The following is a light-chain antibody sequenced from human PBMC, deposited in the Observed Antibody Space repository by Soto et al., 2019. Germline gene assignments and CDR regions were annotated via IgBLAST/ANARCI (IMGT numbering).Light chain of an antibody. CDR3: RS. CDR1: QSVSSN. J-gene: IGKJ1*01. CDR2: GAT. V-gene: IGKV3-15*01. Sequence: VLKQDPATLSVARGARATLSYMASQSVSSNLAWYQQRPGQAPRLLIYGATTRATGIPARFSGSGSGTEFTLTNERRQAEDFARVLFRSLG.